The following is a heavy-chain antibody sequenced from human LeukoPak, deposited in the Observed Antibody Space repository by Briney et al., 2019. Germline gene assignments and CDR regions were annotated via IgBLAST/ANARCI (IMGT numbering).Heavy chain of an antibody. D-gene: IGHD1-26*01. CDR2: LFDNGTI. Sequence: PSETLSLTCTVSGGSISSSNYFWGWIRQPPGKGLEWIGTLFDNGTIYYGQSFKSRVSISVDTSKNQFSLNLRSLAAADTAVYYCAYSVSSDLFEFWGQGALVTVSS. J-gene: IGHJ4*02. CDR3: AYSVSSDLFEF. V-gene: IGHV4-39*01. CDR1: GGSISSSNYF.